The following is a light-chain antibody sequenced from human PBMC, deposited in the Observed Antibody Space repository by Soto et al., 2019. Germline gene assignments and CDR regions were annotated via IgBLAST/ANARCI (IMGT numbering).Light chain of an antibody. V-gene: IGKV3D-15*01. CDR2: ATS. CDR1: QSVSSN. Sequence: EIVMTQSPATLSVSPGERATLSCRASQSVSSNLAWYQQKPGQAPRLLIYATSTRAAGIPARFSGSGSGTEFTLTISSLHSEDFALYYCQHYNNWPITFGQGTRLQIK. CDR3: QHYNNWPIT. J-gene: IGKJ5*01.